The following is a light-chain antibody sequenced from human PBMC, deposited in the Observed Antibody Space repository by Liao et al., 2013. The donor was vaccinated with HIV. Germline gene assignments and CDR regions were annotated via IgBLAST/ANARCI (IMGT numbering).Light chain of an antibody. J-gene: IGLJ3*02. CDR1: YLGDKY. CDR3: QVWDGPSDQTSDHRYVL. Sequence: SFELTQPPSVSVSPGQTVNIPCSGNYLGDKYVSWYQQKPGQSPVLVLYQHTKRPSGIPERFSGSKSGRTATLTITGTQTMDEADYYCQVWDGPSDQTSDHRYVLFGGGTQLTVL. V-gene: IGLV3-1*01. CDR2: QHT.